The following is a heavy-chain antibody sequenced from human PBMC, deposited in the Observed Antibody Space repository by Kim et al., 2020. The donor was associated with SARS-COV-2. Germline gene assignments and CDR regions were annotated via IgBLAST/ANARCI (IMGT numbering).Heavy chain of an antibody. D-gene: IGHD3-10*01. J-gene: IGHJ4*02. CDR2: IYYSGST. V-gene: IGHV4-39*01. CDR3: VCANPGLLWFGAYYFDY. Sequence: SETLSLTCTVSGGSISSSSYYWGWIRQPPGKGLEWIGSIYYSGSTYYNPSLKSRVTISVDTSKNQFSLKLSSVTAADTAVYYCVCANPGLLWFGAYYFDYWGQGTLVTVSS. CDR1: GGSISSSSYY.